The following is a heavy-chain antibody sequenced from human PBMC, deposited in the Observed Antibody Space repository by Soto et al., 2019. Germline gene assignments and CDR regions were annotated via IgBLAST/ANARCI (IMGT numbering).Heavy chain of an antibody. CDR1: GGSISSSNW. CDR2: IYHRGST. Sequence: QVQLQESGPGLVKPSGTLSLTCAVSGGSISSSNWWSWVRQPPGKGLEWIGVIYHRGSTNYNPSRKSSVTISVDKAKNQFSLKLSPVTAAASAVYYWASRYFISTSCYVGNYGMDVWGQGTTVSVSS. CDR3: ASRYFISTSCYVGNYGMDV. V-gene: IGHV4-4*02. J-gene: IGHJ6*02. D-gene: IGHD2-2*01.